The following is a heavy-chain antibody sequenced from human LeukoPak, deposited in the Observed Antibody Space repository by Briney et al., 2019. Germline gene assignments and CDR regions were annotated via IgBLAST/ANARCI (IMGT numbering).Heavy chain of an antibody. Sequence: PSETLSLTCTVSGGSISSYYWSWVRQPPGKGLEFIGSIYYSGRPYYNPSLKSRVTISVDTSKNQFSLRLSSVTAADTAVYYCATWRTAKTGFDYWGQGTLVTVSS. CDR3: ATWRTAKTGFDY. V-gene: IGHV4-59*05. D-gene: IGHD1-1*01. CDR1: GGSISSYY. CDR2: IYYSGRP. J-gene: IGHJ4*02.